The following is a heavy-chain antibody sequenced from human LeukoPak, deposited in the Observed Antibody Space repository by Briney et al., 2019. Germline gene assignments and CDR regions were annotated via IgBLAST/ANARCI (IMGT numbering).Heavy chain of an antibody. V-gene: IGHV4-59*01. CDR1: GGSISSYY. J-gene: IGHJ5*02. CDR3: ARDRYGIAAAGTNSYSSGLAFGP. D-gene: IGHD6-13*01. Sequence: AETLSLTCTVSGGSISSYYWSWIRQPPGKGLEWIGYIYYSGSTNYNPSLKSRVTISVDTSKNQFSLKLSSVTAADTAVYYCARDRYGIAAAGTNSYSSGLAFGPWGQGTRVPVLS. CDR2: IYYSGST.